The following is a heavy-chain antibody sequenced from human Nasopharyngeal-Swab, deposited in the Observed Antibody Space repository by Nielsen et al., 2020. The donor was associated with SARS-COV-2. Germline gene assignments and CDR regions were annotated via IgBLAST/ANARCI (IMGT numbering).Heavy chain of an antibody. V-gene: IGHV1-24*01. Sequence: ASVKVSCKVSGYTFTELSMHWVRQAPGKGLEWMGGFDPEDGETIYAQKFQGRVTMTEDTSTDTAYMELSSLRSEDTAVYYCATGPQQWLPTWFDPWGQGTLVTVSS. CDR3: ATGPQQWLPTWFDP. D-gene: IGHD6-19*01. CDR1: GYTFTELS. J-gene: IGHJ5*02. CDR2: FDPEDGET.